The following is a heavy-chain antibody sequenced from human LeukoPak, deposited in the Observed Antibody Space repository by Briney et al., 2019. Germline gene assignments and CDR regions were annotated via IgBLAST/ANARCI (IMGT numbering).Heavy chain of an antibody. CDR3: ARGTYYDFWSGYGCYYFDY. Sequence: PSETLSLTCTVSGGSISSYYWSWIRQPPGKGLEWIGYIYYSGSINYNPSLKSRVTISVDTSKNQFSLKLSSVTAADTAVYYCARGTYYDFWSGYGCYYFDYWGQGTLVTVSS. D-gene: IGHD3-3*01. V-gene: IGHV4-59*01. CDR2: IYYSGSI. CDR1: GGSISSYY. J-gene: IGHJ4*02.